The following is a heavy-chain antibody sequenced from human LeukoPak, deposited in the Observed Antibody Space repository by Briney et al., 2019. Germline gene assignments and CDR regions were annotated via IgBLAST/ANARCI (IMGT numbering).Heavy chain of an antibody. J-gene: IGHJ3*02. CDR2: IIPIFGTA. V-gene: IGHV1-69*06. CDR1: GGTFSSYA. Sequence: GSSVKVSCKASGGTFSSYAISWVRQAPGQGLEWMGGIIPIFGTANYAQKFQGRVTITADKSTSTAYMELSSLRSEDTVVYYCARGIEEDIVVVVAATPAGAFDIWGQGTMVTVSS. CDR3: ARGIEEDIVVVVAATPAGAFDI. D-gene: IGHD2-15*01.